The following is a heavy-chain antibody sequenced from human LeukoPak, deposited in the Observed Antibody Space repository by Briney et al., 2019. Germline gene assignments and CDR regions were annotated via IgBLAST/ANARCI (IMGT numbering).Heavy chain of an antibody. CDR1: GYTFTSYG. Sequence: ASVKVSCKASGYTFTSYGISWVRQAPGQGLEWMGWISAYNGNTNYAQKLQGRVTMTTDTSTSTAYMELRSLRSDDTAVYYCARDREGYDFWSGRPNWFDPWGQGTLVTVSS. D-gene: IGHD3-3*01. J-gene: IGHJ5*02. CDR2: ISAYNGNT. CDR3: ARDREGYDFWSGRPNWFDP. V-gene: IGHV1-18*01.